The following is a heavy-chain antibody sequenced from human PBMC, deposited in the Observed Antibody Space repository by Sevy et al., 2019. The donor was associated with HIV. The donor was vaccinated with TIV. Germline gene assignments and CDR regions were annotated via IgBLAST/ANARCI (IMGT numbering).Heavy chain of an antibody. CDR2: INHSGST. Sequence: SENLSLTCAVYGGSFSGYYWSWIRQPPGKGLEWIGEINHSGSTNYNPSLKSRVTISVDTSKNQFSLKLNSVTAADTAVYYCARELRELLSSPFLDYWGQGTLVTVSS. J-gene: IGHJ4*02. V-gene: IGHV4-34*01. CDR1: GGSFSGYY. D-gene: IGHD1-7*01. CDR3: ARELRELLSSPFLDY.